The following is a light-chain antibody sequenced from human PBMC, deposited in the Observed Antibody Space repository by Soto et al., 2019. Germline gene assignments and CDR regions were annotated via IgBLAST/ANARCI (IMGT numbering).Light chain of an antibody. Sequence: QSVLIQPPSVSGTLGQRVTISCSGSSSNIGSHTVSWYQQLPGTAPKLLIYSSDQRPSGVPDRFSGSKSGTSASLAISGLQSEDEADYFCAAWDDRLNGYVFATGTKVTV. CDR2: SSD. V-gene: IGLV1-44*01. J-gene: IGLJ1*01. CDR3: AAWDDRLNGYV. CDR1: SSNIGSHT.